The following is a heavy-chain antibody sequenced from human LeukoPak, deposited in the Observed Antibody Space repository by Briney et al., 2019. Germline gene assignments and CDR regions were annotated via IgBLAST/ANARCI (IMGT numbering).Heavy chain of an antibody. J-gene: IGHJ5*02. Sequence: SETLSLTCTVSGGSISSSSYYWGWIRQPPGKGLEWIGSIYYSGSTYYNPSLKSRVTISVDTSKNQFSLKLSSVTAADTAVYYCAREGYDFWSGTNGFDPRGQGTLVTVSS. V-gene: IGHV4-39*07. CDR2: IYYSGST. CDR3: AREGYDFWSGTNGFDP. D-gene: IGHD3-3*01. CDR1: GGSISSSSYY.